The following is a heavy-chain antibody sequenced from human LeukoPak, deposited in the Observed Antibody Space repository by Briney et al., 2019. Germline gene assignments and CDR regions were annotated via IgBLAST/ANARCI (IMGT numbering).Heavy chain of an antibody. V-gene: IGHV4-59*08. CDR1: GGSISSYF. D-gene: IGHD3-3*01. CDR3: ATGPWSAGAFDI. Sequence: PSETLSLTCTVSGGSISSYFWNWIRQPPGTGLEWIGYIYYSGSTNYNPSLNSRVTISVDTSKNQFSLKLSSVTAADTAVYYCATGPWSAGAFDIWGQGTMVTVSS. J-gene: IGHJ3*02. CDR2: IYYSGST.